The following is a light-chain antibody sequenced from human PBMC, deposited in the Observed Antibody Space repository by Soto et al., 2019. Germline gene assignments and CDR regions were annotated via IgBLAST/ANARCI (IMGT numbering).Light chain of an antibody. V-gene: IGKV4-1*01. CDR3: QQYCSSPWT. CDR1: QRVLYSSSNKNY. J-gene: IGKJ1*01. Sequence: DIVMTQSPDSLAVSLGERATINCKSSQRVLYSSSNKNYLAWYQQKPGQPPKLLIYWASTRESGVPDRFSGSGSGTDFTLTISSLQAEDVAVYYCQQYCSSPWTFGHGTKVEIK. CDR2: WAS.